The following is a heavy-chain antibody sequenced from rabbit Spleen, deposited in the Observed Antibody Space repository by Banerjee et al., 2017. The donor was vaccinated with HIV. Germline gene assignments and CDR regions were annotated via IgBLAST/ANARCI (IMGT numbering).Heavy chain of an antibody. CDR2: IHGGSKNNV. V-gene: IGHV1S45*01. D-gene: IGHD7-1*01. CDR1: GWDFSSSYW. Sequence: QEQLVESGGDLVQPEGSLTLTCKASGWDFSSSYWICWVRQAPGKGLEWIACIHGGSKNNVYYASWAKGRFTISKTSSTTVTLQMTSLTAADTATYFCARFYAGYGDFGYAAMWGPGTLVTVS. J-gene: IGHJ4*01. CDR3: ARFYAGYGDFGYAAM.